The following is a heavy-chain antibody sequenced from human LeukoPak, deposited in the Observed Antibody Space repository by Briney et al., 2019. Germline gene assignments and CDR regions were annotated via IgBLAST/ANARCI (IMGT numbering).Heavy chain of an antibody. CDR3: AKIQGWFNAAFHI. J-gene: IGHJ3*02. V-gene: IGHV3-23*01. D-gene: IGHD6-19*01. CDR1: GFSFSSYG. CDR2: ISDSGGST. Sequence: GGTLRLSCAASGFSFSSYGMSWVRQAPGKGLEWVSGISDSGGSTYYADSVKGRFTISRDISKNTLFLQMNSLRAEDTAVYYCAKIQGWFNAAFHIGGQGTMVTVS.